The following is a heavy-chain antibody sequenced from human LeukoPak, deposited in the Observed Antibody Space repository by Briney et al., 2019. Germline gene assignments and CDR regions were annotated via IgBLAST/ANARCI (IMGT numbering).Heavy chain of an antibody. CDR1: GFTFSNYA. Sequence: PGGSLRLSCAVSGFTFSNYAMSWVRQAPEKGLEWVSAISGSGGSTYYADSVKGRFTISRDNSKNTLYLQMNSLRAEDTAVYYCGGDPHYYYMDVWGKGTTVTVSS. V-gene: IGHV3-23*01. J-gene: IGHJ6*03. CDR2: ISGSGGST. CDR3: GGDPHYYYMDV.